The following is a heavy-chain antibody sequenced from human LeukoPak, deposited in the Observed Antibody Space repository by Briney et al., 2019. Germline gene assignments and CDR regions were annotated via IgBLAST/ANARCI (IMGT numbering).Heavy chain of an antibody. Sequence: GESLKISCKGSGYSFTNYWIGWVRQMPGKGLEWKGIIYPGDSDTRYSPSFQGQVTISADKSISTAYLQWSSLKASDTAMYYCARQACSSTSCSYYFDYWGQGTLVTVSS. J-gene: IGHJ4*02. CDR2: IYPGDSDT. CDR1: GYSFTNYW. V-gene: IGHV5-51*01. D-gene: IGHD2-2*01. CDR3: ARQACSSTSCSYYFDY.